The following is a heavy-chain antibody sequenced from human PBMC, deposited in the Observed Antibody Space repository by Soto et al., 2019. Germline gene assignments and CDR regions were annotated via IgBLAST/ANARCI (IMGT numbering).Heavy chain of an antibody. D-gene: IGHD3-22*01. CDR2: ISTSGTTM. CDR1: GFTFSDYY. Sequence: GGSLRLSCVASGFTFSDYYMSWIRQAPGKGLEWVSYISTSGTTMNYADSVRGRFTISRDDAKNSVYLQMNGLRDEDTAVYYCARERGHNIVYYPVLVESFDISCPAIMLT. V-gene: IGHV3-11*01. J-gene: IGHJ3*02. CDR3: ARERGHNIVYYPVLVESFDI.